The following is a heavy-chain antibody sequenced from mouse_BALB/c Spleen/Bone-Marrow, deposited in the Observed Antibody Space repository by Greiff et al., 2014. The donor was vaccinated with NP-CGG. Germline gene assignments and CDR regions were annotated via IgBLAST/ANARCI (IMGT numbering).Heavy chain of an antibody. V-gene: IGHV1-87*01. J-gene: IGHJ3*01. CDR1: GYTFSSYW. CDR3: ARGAYYRYDGFAY. D-gene: IGHD2-14*01. CDR2: IYPGDGDT. Sequence: VQLQQSGAELARPGASVKLSCKASGYTFSSYWTQWVKQRPGQGLEWIGSIYPGDGDTRYTQKFKGKATLTADKSSSTAYMQLSSLASEDSAVYYCARGAYYRYDGFAYWGQGTLVTVSA.